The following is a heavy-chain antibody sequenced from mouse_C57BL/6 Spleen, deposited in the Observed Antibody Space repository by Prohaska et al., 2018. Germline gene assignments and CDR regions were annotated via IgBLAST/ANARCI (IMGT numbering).Heavy chain of an antibody. CDR3: ARSGDGYDPDWYFDV. CDR1: GYTFTDYN. J-gene: IGHJ1*03. CDR2: INPNNGGT. D-gene: IGHD2-2*01. Sequence: VKIPCKASGYTFTDYNMDWVKQSHGKSLEWIGDINPNNGGTIYNQKFKGKATLTVDKSSSTAYMELRSLTSEDTAVYYCARSGDGYDPDWYFDVWGTGTTVTVSS. V-gene: IGHV1-18*01.